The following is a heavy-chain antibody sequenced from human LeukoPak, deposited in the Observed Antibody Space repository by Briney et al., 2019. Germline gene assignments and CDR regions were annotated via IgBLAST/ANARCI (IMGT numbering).Heavy chain of an antibody. D-gene: IGHD3-16*01. J-gene: IGHJ4*02. V-gene: IGHV3-48*04. CDR2: ISSTSSAI. CDR3: AREGEFYPTGETDC. Sequence: GGSLRLSCAASGFSFSSYSMNWVRQAPGKGLEWLSYISSTSSAIYYADSLKGRFTISRDNAKNSLYLQMDSLRAEDTAVYYCAREGEFYPTGETDCWGQGTLVTVSS. CDR1: GFSFSSYS.